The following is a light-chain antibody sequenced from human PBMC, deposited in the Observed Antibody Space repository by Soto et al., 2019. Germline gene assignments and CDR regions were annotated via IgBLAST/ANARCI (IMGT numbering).Light chain of an antibody. CDR2: AAS. J-gene: IGKJ1*01. CDR1: QGISTY. V-gene: IGKV1-27*01. CDR3: QNYNGAPWT. Sequence: DIQMTQSPSSLSASVGDRVTITCRASQGISTYLVWYQQKPGTVPKLLIFAASTLQSGVPSRFSGSGSGTDFTLTSSILQPEDVATYYCQNYNGAPWTFGQGTKVEIK.